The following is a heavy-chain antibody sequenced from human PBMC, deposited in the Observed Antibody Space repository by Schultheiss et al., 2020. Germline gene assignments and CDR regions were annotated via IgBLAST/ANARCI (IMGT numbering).Heavy chain of an antibody. CDR3: AKGNSSGWSWPFDI. V-gene: IGHV3-30-3*01. CDR1: GFTFSSYP. CDR2: ISYDGSTK. Sequence: GESLKISCAASGFTFSSYPMHWVRQAPGKGLEWVAFISYDGSTKYDADSVKGRLTISRDNSKNTLYLQMNSLRAEDTAVYYCAKGNSSGWSWPFDIWGQGTMVTVSS. J-gene: IGHJ3*02. D-gene: IGHD6-19*01.